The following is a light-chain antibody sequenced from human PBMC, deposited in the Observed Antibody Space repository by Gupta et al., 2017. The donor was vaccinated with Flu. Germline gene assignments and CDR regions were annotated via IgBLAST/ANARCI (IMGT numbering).Light chain of an antibody. CDR1: QSISTY. CDR3: QQSFSTPIT. V-gene: IGKV1-39*01. J-gene: IGKJ4*01. CDR2: AAS. Sequence: DIQMTQSPSSLSASVGDRVTITCRAGQSISTYLNWYQQKPGRAPKLLIFAASTLQAGVPSRFSGSGSATEFTLTITSLQREDFATYYCQQSFSTPITFGGGTKVE.